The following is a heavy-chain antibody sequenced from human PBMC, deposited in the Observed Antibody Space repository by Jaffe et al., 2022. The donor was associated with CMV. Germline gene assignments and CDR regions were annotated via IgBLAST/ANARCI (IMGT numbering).Heavy chain of an antibody. CDR2: INAGNGNT. CDR1: GYTFTSYA. D-gene: IGHD3-22*01. Sequence: QVQLVQSGAEVKKPGASVKVSCKASGYTFTSYAMHWVRQAPGQRLEWMGWINAGNGNTKYSQKFQGRVTITRDTSASTAYMELSSLRSEDTAVYYCARSGKTDPYDSSGYYGLNWFDPWGQGTLVTVSS. V-gene: IGHV1-3*01. J-gene: IGHJ5*02. CDR3: ARSGKTDPYDSSGYYGLNWFDP.